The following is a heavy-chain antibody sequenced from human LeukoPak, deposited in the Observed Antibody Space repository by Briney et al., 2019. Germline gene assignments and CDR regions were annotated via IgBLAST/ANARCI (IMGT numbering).Heavy chain of an antibody. D-gene: IGHD1-26*01. CDR3: ARVGAIPFDY. CDR1: GYSISSGYY. Sequence: SETLSLTCTVSGYSISSGYYWGWIRQPPGKGLEWIGSIYHSGSTYYNPSLKSRVTISVDRSKNQFSLKLSSVTAADTAVYYCARVGAIPFDYWGQGTLVTVSS. CDR2: IYHSGST. J-gene: IGHJ4*02. V-gene: IGHV4-38-2*02.